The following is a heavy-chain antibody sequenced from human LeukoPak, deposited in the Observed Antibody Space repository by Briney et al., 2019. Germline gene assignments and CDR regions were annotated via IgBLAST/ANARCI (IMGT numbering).Heavy chain of an antibody. CDR3: ARRERWLQPYYFDY. Sequence: ASVKVSCKASGYRFTNYGISWVRQAPGQGLQWMGWISTYNTNTNYAQKLQGRVTMTTDTSTSTAYMELRSLRSDDTAVYYCARRERWLQPYYFDYWGQGTLVTVSS. V-gene: IGHV1-18*01. D-gene: IGHD5-24*01. J-gene: IGHJ4*02. CDR1: GYRFTNYG. CDR2: ISTYNTNT.